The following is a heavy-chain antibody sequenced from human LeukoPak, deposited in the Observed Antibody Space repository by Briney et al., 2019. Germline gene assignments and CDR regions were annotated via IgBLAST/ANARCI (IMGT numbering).Heavy chain of an antibody. Sequence: SETLSLTCTVSGGSISSNSYYWGWIRQPPGKGLEWIGSIYYSGSTYYNPSLKSRVTISVDTSKNQFSLKLSSVTAADTAVYYCATEYGGNSAGDYWGQGTLVTVSS. D-gene: IGHD4-23*01. CDR2: IYYSGST. CDR3: ATEYGGNSAGDY. CDR1: GGSISSNSYY. V-gene: IGHV4-39*01. J-gene: IGHJ4*02.